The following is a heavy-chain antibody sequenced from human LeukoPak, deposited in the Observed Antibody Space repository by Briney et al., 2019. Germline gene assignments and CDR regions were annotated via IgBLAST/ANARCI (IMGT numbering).Heavy chain of an antibody. CDR1: GGSFSGYY. J-gene: IGHJ4*02. V-gene: IGHV4-34*01. Sequence: SETLSLTCAVYGGSFSGYYWSWIRQPPGKGLEWIGEINHSGSTNYNPSLKSRVTISVDTSKNQFSLKLSSVTAADTAVYYCARWWDIGDQGTLVTVSS. CDR3: ARWWDI. CDR2: INHSGST. D-gene: IGHD5-12*01.